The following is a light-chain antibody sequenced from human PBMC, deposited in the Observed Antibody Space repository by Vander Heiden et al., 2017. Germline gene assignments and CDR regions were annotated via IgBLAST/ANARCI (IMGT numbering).Light chain of an antibody. J-gene: IGKJ1*01. Sequence: IQMTQSPSSLSASVGDRVTITCRESQGIRNDIGWYQQKPGKAPKRLIYAASRLQSGVPSRFSGSGAGTEFTLTISSLQPEDCATYYCLQHNSYPRTFGQGTKVEIK. CDR3: LQHNSYPRT. V-gene: IGKV1-17*01. CDR2: AAS. CDR1: QGIRND.